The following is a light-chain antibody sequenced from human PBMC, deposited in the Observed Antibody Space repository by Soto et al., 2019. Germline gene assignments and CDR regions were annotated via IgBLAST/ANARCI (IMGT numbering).Light chain of an antibody. CDR1: QSVSSSY. Sequence: EIVLTQSPCTLSLYPGERATLSCRASQSVSSSYLAWYQQKPGQAPRLLIYGASSRATGIPDRFSGSGSGTDFTLTISRLEPEDFAVYYCQQYGRSPPTFGQGTKV. V-gene: IGKV3-20*01. CDR2: GAS. J-gene: IGKJ1*01. CDR3: QQYGRSPPT.